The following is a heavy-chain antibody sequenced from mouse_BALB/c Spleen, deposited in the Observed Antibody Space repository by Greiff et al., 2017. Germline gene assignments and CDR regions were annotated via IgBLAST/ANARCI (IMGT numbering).Heavy chain of an antibody. CDR2: IYPGDGDT. V-gene: IGHV1-87*01. Sequence: VQLQQSGAELARPGASVKLSCKASGYTFTSYWMQWVKQRPGQGLEWIGAIYPGDGDTRYTQKFKGKATLTADKSSSTAYMQLSSLASEDSAVYYCARGGRDYAMDDWGQGTSVTVSS. CDR3: ARGGRDYAMDD. CDR1: GYTFTSYW. J-gene: IGHJ4*01.